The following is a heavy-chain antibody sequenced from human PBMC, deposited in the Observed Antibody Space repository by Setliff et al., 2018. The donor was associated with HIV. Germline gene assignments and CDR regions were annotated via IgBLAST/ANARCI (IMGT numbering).Heavy chain of an antibody. D-gene: IGHD3-10*01. V-gene: IGHV4-34*01. CDR2: INHSGTT. J-gene: IGHJ2*01. CDR1: GGSFSGYY. Sequence: SETLSLTCAVYGGSFSGYYWSWIRQPPGKGLEWIGEINHSGTTNYNPSSKSRVTISVDTSKNQFSLKLSSVTAADTAVSYCARNMVRGANYWYFELWGRGTLVTVSS. CDR3: ARNMVRGANYWYFEL.